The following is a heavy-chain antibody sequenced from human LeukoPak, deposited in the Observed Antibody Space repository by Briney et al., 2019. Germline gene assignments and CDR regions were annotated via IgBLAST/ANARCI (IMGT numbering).Heavy chain of an antibody. CDR1: GFTFSSYA. CDR3: AGAADCSGGSCYYYYMDV. CDR2: ISGSGGST. V-gene: IGHV3-23*01. Sequence: GGSLRLSCAASGFTFSSYAMSWVRQAPGKGLEWVSAISGSGGSTYYADSVKGRFTISRDNAKNSLYLQMNSLRAEDTAVYYCAGAADCSGGSCYYYYMDVWGEGTTVTVSS. J-gene: IGHJ6*03. D-gene: IGHD2-15*01.